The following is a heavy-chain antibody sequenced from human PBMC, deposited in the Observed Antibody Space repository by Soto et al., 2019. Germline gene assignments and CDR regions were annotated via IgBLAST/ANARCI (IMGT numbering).Heavy chain of an antibody. D-gene: IGHD1-26*01. V-gene: IGHV3-30*18. CDR3: AKDHDWELPAYYFDY. Sequence: TGGSLRLSCAASGFTFSSYGMHWVRQAPGKGLEWVAVISYDGSNKYYADSVKGRFTISRDNSKNTLYLQMNSLRAEDTAVYYCAKDHDWELPAYYFDYWGQGTLVTVSS. J-gene: IGHJ4*02. CDR1: GFTFSSYG. CDR2: ISYDGSNK.